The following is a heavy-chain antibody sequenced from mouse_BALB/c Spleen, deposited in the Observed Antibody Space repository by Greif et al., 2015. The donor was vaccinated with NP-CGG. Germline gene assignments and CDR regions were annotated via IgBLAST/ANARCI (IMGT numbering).Heavy chain of an antibody. Sequence: QVQLQQSGAELVRPGSSVKISCKASGYAFSSYWMNWVKQRPGQGLEWIGQIYPGDGDTNYNGKFKGKATLTADKSSSTAYMQLSSLTPEDSAVYFRARYDYDYYAMDYWGQGTSVTVSS. J-gene: IGHJ4*01. CDR2: IYPGDGDT. CDR3: ARYDYDYYAMDY. CDR1: GYAFSSYW. V-gene: IGHV1-80*01. D-gene: IGHD2-4*01.